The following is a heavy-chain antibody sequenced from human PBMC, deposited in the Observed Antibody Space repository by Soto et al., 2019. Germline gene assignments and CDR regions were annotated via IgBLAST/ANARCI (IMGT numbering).Heavy chain of an antibody. V-gene: IGHV3-23*01. Sequence: GGSLRLSCAASGFTFSSYAMSWVRQAPGKGLEWVSAISGSGGSTYYADSVKGRFTISRDNSKNTLYLQMNSLRAEDTAVYYCAKDVDKVVVPAAQYFDYWGQGTLVTVSS. D-gene: IGHD2-2*01. CDR3: AKDVDKVVVPAAQYFDY. CDR1: GFTFSSYA. CDR2: ISGSGGST. J-gene: IGHJ4*02.